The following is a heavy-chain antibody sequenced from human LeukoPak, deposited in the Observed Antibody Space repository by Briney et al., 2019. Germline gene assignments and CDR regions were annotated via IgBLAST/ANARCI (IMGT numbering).Heavy chain of an antibody. CDR3: ATSKWFGIETEY. V-gene: IGHV4-34*01. Sequence: SETPSLTCAVYGGSFSGYFWTWFRQPPGKGLEWIGEINPSGTTKYHPSLKSRVTISGDTSKNQISLELSAVTAADTAVYYCATSKWFGIETEYWGQGTLVTVSS. D-gene: IGHD3-10*01. CDR1: GGSFSGYF. J-gene: IGHJ4*02. CDR2: INPSGTT.